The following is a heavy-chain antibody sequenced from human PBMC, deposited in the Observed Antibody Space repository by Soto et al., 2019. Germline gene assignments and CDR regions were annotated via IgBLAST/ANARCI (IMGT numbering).Heavy chain of an antibody. CDR2: ISGSGGRS. D-gene: IGHD3-16*01. V-gene: IGHV3-23*01. J-gene: IGHJ4*02. Sequence: EVQLLDSGGGLVQPGGSLRLSCAASGFTFSNYAMTWVRQGPGKGLEWVSGISGSGGRSYYADSVKGRFTISRDNSKSTLDLPMTSRRAEDTAVYYGAKAYFVWSSEQPYYFDYWGQGTLVTVSS. CDR1: GFTFSNYA. CDR3: AKAYFVWSSEQPYYFDY.